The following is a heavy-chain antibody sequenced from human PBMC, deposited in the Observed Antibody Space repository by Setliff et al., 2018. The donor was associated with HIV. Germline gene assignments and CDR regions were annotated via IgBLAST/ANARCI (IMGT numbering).Heavy chain of an antibody. D-gene: IGHD3-22*01. V-gene: IGHV3-48*03. J-gene: IGHJ5*01. CDR1: GFTFSRFD. Sequence: GSLRLSCAASGFTFSRFDLNWVRQVPGKGLEWVAYIDSSSETKYYADSVKGRFSISRDNARNSLFLQMNNLRVEDTAVYYCASEGSSGYTGWFDSWGQGTLVTVSS. CDR3: ASEGSSGYTGWFDS. CDR2: IDSSSETK.